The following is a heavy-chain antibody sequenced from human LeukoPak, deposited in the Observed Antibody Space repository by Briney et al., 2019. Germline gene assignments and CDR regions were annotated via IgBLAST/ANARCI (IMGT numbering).Heavy chain of an antibody. J-gene: IGHJ4*02. CDR1: GFTFSDYY. Sequence: GGSLRLSCAASGFTFSDYYMSWIRQAPGKGLEWVSYIDSSGTIYYADSVKGRFTISRDSAKNSLYLQMNSLRAEDTAVYYCARDLRANFDYWGQGTLVTVSS. CDR2: IDSSGTI. CDR3: ARDLRANFDY. V-gene: IGHV3-11*01.